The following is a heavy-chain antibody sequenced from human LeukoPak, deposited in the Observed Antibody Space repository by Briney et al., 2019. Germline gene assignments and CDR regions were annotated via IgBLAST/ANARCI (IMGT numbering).Heavy chain of an antibody. CDR2: IYTGGST. D-gene: IGHD3-3*01. V-gene: IGHV4-61*02. J-gene: IGHJ4*02. CDR3: ARDTETWSGSDPYYFDY. Sequence: SQTLSLTCTVSGGSISSGSYYWSWIRQPAGKGLEWIGRIYTGGSTNYNPSLKSPVTISVDTSKNQFSLKLSSVTAADTAVYYCARDTETWSGSDPYYFDYWGQGTLVTVSS. CDR1: GGSISSGSYY.